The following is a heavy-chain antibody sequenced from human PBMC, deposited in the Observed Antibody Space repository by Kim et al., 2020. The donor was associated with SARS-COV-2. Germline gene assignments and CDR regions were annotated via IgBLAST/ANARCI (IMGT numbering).Heavy chain of an antibody. Sequence: GGSLRLSCAASGFTFDDYAMHWVRQAPGKGLEWVSLISGDGGSTYYADSVKGRFTISRDNSKNSLYLQMNSLRTEDTALYYCAKDISQWLVPNLPDYWGQGTLVTVSS. CDR2: ISGDGGST. V-gene: IGHV3-43*02. J-gene: IGHJ4*02. CDR3: AKDISQWLVPNLPDY. D-gene: IGHD6-19*01. CDR1: GFTFDDYA.